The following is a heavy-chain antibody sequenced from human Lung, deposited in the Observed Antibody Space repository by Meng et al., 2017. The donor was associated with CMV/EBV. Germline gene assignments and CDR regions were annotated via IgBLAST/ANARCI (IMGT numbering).Heavy chain of an antibody. CDR1: GFTFSSYA. D-gene: IGHD3-3*01. CDR2: ISYDGSTK. CDR3: ARELRFLEWLLPTSYYYYGMDV. V-gene: IGHV3-30-3*01. J-gene: IGHJ6*02. Sequence: GGPLRLXXAASGFTFSSYAKHWGRQAPGKGLEWVAVISYDGSTKYYADSVKGRFTISRDNSKNTLYLQMNSLRAEDTAVYYCARELRFLEWLLPTSYYYYGMDVWGRGXTVTVSS.